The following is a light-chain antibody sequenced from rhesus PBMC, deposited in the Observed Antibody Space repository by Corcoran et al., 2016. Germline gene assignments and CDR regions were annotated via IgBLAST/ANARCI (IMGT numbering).Light chain of an antibody. CDR1: SSDVGGYTY. CDR2: DVS. J-gene: IGLJ1*01. CDR3: SSYAGSNNYI. Sequence: QSAPTQPPSVSGSPGQSVTISCTGTSSDVGGYTYVSWYQQHPGKAPKLMIYDVSKRPSGVSDRFSGSKSGNTASLTISGLQAEDEADYYCSSYAGSNNYIFGAGTRLTVL. V-gene: IGLV2-23*01.